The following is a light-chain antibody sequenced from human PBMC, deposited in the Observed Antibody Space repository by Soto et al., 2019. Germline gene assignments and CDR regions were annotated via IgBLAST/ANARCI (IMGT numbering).Light chain of an antibody. CDR1: HDIRKY. CDR3: LQYESYPIT. Sequence: MPQPPSPLSSSVEDIVTITCQASHDIRKYLNWYQHKPGKAPKRLIYAASNLETGVPSRFTGSGSGTDFTFTISSLQPEDIATYYCLQYESYPITFGQVTRLEIK. V-gene: IGKV1-33*01. CDR2: AAS. J-gene: IGKJ5*01.